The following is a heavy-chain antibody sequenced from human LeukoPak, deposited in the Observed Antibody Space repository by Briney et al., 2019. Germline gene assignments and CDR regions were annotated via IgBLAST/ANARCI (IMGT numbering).Heavy chain of an antibody. V-gene: IGHV1-18*01. CDR3: ARDYYDSSGYSRGDY. D-gene: IGHD3-22*01. Sequence: ASVKVSSKASGYTFTSYGISWVRQAPGQGLEWMGWISAYNGNTNYAQKLQGRVTMTTDTSTSTAYMELRSLRSDDTAVYYCARDYYDSSGYSRGDYWGQGTLVTVSS. CDR1: GYTFTSYG. J-gene: IGHJ4*02. CDR2: ISAYNGNT.